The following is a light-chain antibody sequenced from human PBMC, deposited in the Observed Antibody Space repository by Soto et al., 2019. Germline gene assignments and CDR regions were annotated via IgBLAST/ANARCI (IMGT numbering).Light chain of an antibody. V-gene: IGKV1-17*01. J-gene: IGKJ1*01. CDR2: AVS. CDR1: QSIKND. Sequence: DIQMTQSPSSLSASVGDRVTITCRASQSIKNDLAWYQQKPGKAPKRLIYAVSSLQSEVPPRFSGSGSGTEFTLTISSLQPEDVATYYCLQHHSYPQTFGQGTKVDIK. CDR3: LQHHSYPQT.